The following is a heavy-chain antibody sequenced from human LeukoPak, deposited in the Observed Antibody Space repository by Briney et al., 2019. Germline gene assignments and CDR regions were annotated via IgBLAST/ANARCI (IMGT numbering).Heavy chain of an antibody. V-gene: IGHV4-34*01. CDR3: ARTAYGSGSYYNPLNWFDP. Sequence: KPSETLSLTCAVYGGSFSGYYWSWIRQPPGKGLEWIGEINHSGSTNYNPSLKSRVTISVDTSKNQFSLKLSSVTAADTAVYYCARTAYGSGSYYNPLNWFDPWGQGTLVTVSS. J-gene: IGHJ5*02. CDR2: INHSGST. CDR1: GGSFSGYY. D-gene: IGHD3-10*01.